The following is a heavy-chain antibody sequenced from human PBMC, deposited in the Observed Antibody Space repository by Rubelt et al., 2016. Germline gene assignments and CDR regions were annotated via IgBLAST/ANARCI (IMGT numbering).Heavy chain of an antibody. J-gene: IGHJ3*02. CDR3: ASIPKTSEGPDTFDI. V-gene: IGHV4-34*12. CDR1: GGSISGYY. D-gene: IGHD4-11*01. Sequence: QVQLQESGPGLVKPSETLSLTCTVSGGSISGYYWSWIRQPPGKGLEWIGEIIHSGSTNYNPSLKSRVTISVDTSKNQFSLNLNSVTAADTAVYYCASIPKTSEGPDTFDIWGQGTMVTVSS. CDR2: IIHSGST.